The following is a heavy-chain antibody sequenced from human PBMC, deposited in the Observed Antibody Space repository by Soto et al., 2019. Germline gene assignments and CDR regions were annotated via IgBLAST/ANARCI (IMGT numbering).Heavy chain of an antibody. CDR2: INTLSSGI. CDR3: ARRLQWQLRPLDS. D-gene: IGHD6-19*01. CDR1: GFIFSDYY. V-gene: IGHV3-11*01. Sequence: QEHLMESGGGLVKPGGALRLSCAGSGFIFSDYYITWIRRAPGKGLEWVSYINTLSSGIYYADSVKGRFTISRDNAKNSVYLQMNSLRAEDTAVYYCARRLQWQLRPLDSWGRGTLVTVSS. J-gene: IGHJ4*02.